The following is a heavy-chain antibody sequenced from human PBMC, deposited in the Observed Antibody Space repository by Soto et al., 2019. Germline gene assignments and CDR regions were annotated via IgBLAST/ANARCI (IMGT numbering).Heavy chain of an antibody. CDR3: ARGVGSSPPQY. Sequence: SETLSLTCTISGGSVSFYCWSWIRQSTGQGLEWIGYIYASGSPYYNPSLRSRVTISADTSKNQISLKLTSPTAADTAVYYCARGVGSSPPQYWGRGTLVTVSS. CDR1: GGSVSFYC. CDR2: IYASGSP. D-gene: IGHD1-26*01. V-gene: IGHV4-59*02. J-gene: IGHJ4*02.